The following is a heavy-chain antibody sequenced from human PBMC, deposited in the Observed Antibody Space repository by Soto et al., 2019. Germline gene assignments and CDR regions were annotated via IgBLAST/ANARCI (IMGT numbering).Heavy chain of an antibody. CDR2: ISGGGDTT. J-gene: IGHJ4*02. V-gene: IGHV3-23*01. D-gene: IGHD3-10*01. CDR1: GFTFNNYA. CDR3: AKGRGGSGSLTPRVDF. Sequence: EVQLLESGGGLVQPGGSLRLSCAASGFTFNNYAMTWVRQAPGKGLEWVAAISGGGDTTSYADSVKGRFTVSRYGSKNTLYLQMSSRRAEGTALYYCAKGRGGSGSLTPRVDFWGQGTLVTVSS.